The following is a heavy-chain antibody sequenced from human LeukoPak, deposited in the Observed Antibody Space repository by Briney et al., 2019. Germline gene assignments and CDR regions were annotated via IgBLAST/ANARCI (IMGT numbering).Heavy chain of an antibody. Sequence: SETLPLTCTVSGGSISSGGYYWSWIRQPPGKGLEWIGEINHSGSTNYNPSLKSRVTISVDTSKNQFSLKLSSVTAADTAVYYCAGWDTAMVYWGQGTLVTVSS. CDR2: INHSGST. CDR3: AGWDTAMVY. V-gene: IGHV4-39*07. J-gene: IGHJ4*02. D-gene: IGHD5-18*01. CDR1: GGSISSGGYY.